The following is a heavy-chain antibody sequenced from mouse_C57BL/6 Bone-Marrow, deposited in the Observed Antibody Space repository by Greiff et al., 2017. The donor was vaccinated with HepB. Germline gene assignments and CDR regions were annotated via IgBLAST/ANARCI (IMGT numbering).Heavy chain of an antibody. Sequence: VQLQQSGAELVRPGASVKLSCTASGFNIKDDYMHWVKQRPEQGLEWIGWIDPENGDTEYASKFQGKATITADTSSNTAYLQLSSLTSEDTAVYYCTIYYYGAYAMDYWGQRTSVTVSS. D-gene: IGHD1-1*01. CDR3: TIYYYGAYAMDY. V-gene: IGHV14-4*01. CDR1: GFNIKDDY. J-gene: IGHJ4*01. CDR2: IDPENGDT.